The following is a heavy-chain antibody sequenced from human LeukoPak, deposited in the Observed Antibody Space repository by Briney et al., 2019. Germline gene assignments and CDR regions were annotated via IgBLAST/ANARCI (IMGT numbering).Heavy chain of an antibody. V-gene: IGHV1-2*02. Sequence: ASVKVSCKASGYTFTGYYMHWVRQAPGQGLEWMGWINPNSGDTNYSQKFQGRVSMTRDTSINTAYMELSRLTSDDTAVYYCAVVAAPYFDYWGQGTLVTVSS. J-gene: IGHJ4*02. CDR1: GYTFTGYY. CDR2: INPNSGDT. CDR3: AVVAAPYFDY. D-gene: IGHD2-15*01.